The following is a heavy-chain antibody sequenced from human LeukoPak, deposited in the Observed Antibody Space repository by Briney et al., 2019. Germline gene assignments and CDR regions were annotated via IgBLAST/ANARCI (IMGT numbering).Heavy chain of an antibody. CDR2: INPNSGGT. D-gene: IGHD3-3*01. V-gene: IGHV1-2*02. CDR1: GYTFTGYY. CDR3: ARVKEWTIFGVVIRVFDY. J-gene: IGHJ4*02. Sequence: ASVKVSCKASGYTFTGYYMHWVRQSPGQGLEWMGWINPNSGGTNYAQKFQGRVTMTRDTSISTAYMELSRLRSDDTAVYYCARVKEWTIFGVVIRVFDYWGQGNLVTVSS.